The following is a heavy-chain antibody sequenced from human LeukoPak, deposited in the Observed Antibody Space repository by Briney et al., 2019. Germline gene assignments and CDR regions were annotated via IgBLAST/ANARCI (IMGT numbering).Heavy chain of an antibody. J-gene: IGHJ6*04. V-gene: IGHV4-34*01. CDR1: GGSFSGYY. CDR2: INHSGST. CDR3: ARGKCSSTSCPRYYYGMDV. D-gene: IGHD2-2*01. Sequence: SETQSLTCAVYGGSFSGYYWSWIRQPPGKGLEWIGEINHSGSTNYNPSLKSRVTISVDTSKNQFSLKLSSVTAADTAVYYCARGKCSSTSCPRYYYGMDVWGKGTTVTVSS.